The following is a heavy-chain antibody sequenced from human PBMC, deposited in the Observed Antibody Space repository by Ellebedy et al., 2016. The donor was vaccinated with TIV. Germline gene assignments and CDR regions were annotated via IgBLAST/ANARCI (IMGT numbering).Heavy chain of an antibody. Sequence: GESLKISCGASGFSFRSYWMTWVRQAPGKGLEWVANINQGGSDKYYVDSVKGRFTISRDNAKNSLYLEMNSLRVEDTAVYYCARDGAYGDYAPGQYGMDVWGQGTTVIVS. D-gene: IGHD4-17*01. J-gene: IGHJ6*02. V-gene: IGHV3-7*03. CDR3: ARDGAYGDYAPGQYGMDV. CDR2: INQGGSDK. CDR1: GFSFRSYW.